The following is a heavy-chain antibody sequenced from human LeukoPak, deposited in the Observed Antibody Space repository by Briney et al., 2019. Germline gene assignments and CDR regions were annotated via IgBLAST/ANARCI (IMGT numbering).Heavy chain of an antibody. D-gene: IGHD6-19*01. V-gene: IGHV3-66*01. CDR1: GFTVSSNY. Sequence: GGSLRLSCAASGFTVSSNYMSWVRQAPGKGLEWVSVIYSGGSTYYADSVKGRFTFSGDNSKNPRYLQMKSLRAEDTAVFYCGSSNDRYSSGWYPGDYWGQGTLVTVSS. CDR3: GSSNDRYSSGWYPGDY. CDR2: IYSGGST. J-gene: IGHJ4*02.